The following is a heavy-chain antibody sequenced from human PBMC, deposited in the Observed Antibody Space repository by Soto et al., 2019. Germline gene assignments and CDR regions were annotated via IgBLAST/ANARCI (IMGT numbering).Heavy chain of an antibody. V-gene: IGHV4-30-4*01. J-gene: IGHJ6*02. CDR1: GGSISSGDYY. CDR3: ARALYSSFPRYYYYGMDV. Sequence: SETLSLTCTVSGGSISSGDYYWSWIRQPPGKGLEWIGYIYYSGSTYYNPSLKSRVTISVDTSKNQFSLKLSSVTAADTAVYYCARALYSSFPRYYYYGMDVWGQGTTVTVSS. CDR2: IYYSGST. D-gene: IGHD4-4*01.